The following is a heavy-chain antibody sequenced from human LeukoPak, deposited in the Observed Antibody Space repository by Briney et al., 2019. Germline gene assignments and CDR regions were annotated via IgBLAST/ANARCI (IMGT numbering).Heavy chain of an antibody. D-gene: IGHD2-21*02. CDR1: GGSFSGYY. V-gene: IGHV4-34*01. J-gene: IGHJ3*02. Sequence: PSETLSLTCAVYGGSFSGYYWSWIRQPPGKGLEWIGEINHSGSTNYNPSLKSRVTISVDTSKNQFSLKLSSVTAADTAVCYCAMPDLTYCGGDCYSSPAFDIWGQGTMVTVSS. CDR2: INHSGST. CDR3: AMPDLTYCGGDCYSSPAFDI.